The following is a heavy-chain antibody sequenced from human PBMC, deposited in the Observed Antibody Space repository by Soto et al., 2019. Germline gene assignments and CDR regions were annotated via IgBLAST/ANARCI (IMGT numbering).Heavy chain of an antibody. CDR3: AKDSNYGSGSTFNN. CDR2: ISGSGDRA. Sequence: GGSLRLSCAASGFTFSTYAMSWVRQTPGKGLEWVSFISGSGDRAYYADSVRGRFTISRDNSNNTLSLQMNSLRADDTAVYYCAKDSNYGSGSTFNNWGQGILVTVSS. CDR1: GFTFSTYA. D-gene: IGHD3-10*01. J-gene: IGHJ4*02. V-gene: IGHV3-23*01.